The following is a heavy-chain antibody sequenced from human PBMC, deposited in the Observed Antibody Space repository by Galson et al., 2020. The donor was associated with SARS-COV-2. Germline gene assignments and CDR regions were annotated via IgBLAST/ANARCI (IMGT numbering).Heavy chain of an antibody. CDR3: AQGGGDFHYYYYYSSPDY. J-gene: IGHJ4*02. D-gene: IGHD2-21*02. CDR1: GYTFTGYY. CDR2: INPNSGGP. V-gene: IGHV1-2*02. Sequence: ASVKVSCKASGYTFTGYYMHWVRQAPGQGLEWMGWINPNSGGPNYAQKFQGRVTMTRDTSISTAYMELSRLRSDDTAVYYCAQGGGDFHYYYYYSSPDYWGQGTLVTVSS.